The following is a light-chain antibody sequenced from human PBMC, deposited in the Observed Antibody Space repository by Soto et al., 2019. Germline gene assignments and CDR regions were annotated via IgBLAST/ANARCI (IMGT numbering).Light chain of an antibody. J-gene: IGKJ2*01. CDR3: QQYKPYSST. Sequence: DIQMTQSPSTLSASVGDRVTITCRASQSISSWLAWFQQNPGKAPKRLIYKASSLQSGVPSRFSGSESGTEFKLTISSLQPDDFATYYCQQYKPYSSTFGQGTKGEIK. CDR2: KAS. V-gene: IGKV1-5*03. CDR1: QSISSW.